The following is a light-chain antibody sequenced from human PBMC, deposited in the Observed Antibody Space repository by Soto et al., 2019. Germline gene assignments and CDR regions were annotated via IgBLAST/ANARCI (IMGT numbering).Light chain of an antibody. CDR1: QSINSF. CDR2: GAS. V-gene: IGKV3-20*01. Sequence: EIVLTQSPGTLSLSPWEGATLSCRASQSINSFLAWYQQRRGQAPRLLIHGASNRATGIPDGFSGSGSGTDFTLTISRLEPEDFAVYYCQQYGGSPRTFGQGTKVDIK. CDR3: QQYGGSPRT. J-gene: IGKJ1*01.